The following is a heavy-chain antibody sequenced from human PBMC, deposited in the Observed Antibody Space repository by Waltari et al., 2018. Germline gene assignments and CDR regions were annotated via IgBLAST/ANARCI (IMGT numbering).Heavy chain of an antibody. V-gene: IGHV4-38-2*01. CDR2: THHDGTT. J-gene: IGHJ4*02. CDR3: TAVAWHYSVRIDY. Sequence: QVQLQESGPGLVKPSETLSLTCAVFGHSIRSEYFWGWIRQHPGKGLEWIGTTHHDGTTFYSPSLQNRITISLDTSNNQFSLRLRSMTAADTAVYYCTAVAWHYSVRIDYWGQGTLVTVSS. D-gene: IGHD6-19*01. CDR1: GHSIRSEYF.